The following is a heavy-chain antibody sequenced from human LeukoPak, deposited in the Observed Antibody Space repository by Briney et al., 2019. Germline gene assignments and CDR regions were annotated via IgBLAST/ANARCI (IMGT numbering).Heavy chain of an antibody. CDR1: GYTFTDYY. Sequence: SVTLSCKASGYTFTDYYMHWVRQAPGQGLEWMGWINPNSGGTNYAQKSQGRVTMTTDTSISTAYMEVSRLRSDDTAVYYCARVRIGQQLDKYYYYAMDVWGQGTTVTVSS. J-gene: IGHJ6*02. V-gene: IGHV1-2*02. CDR2: INPNSGGT. D-gene: IGHD6-13*01. CDR3: ARVRIGQQLDKYYYYAMDV.